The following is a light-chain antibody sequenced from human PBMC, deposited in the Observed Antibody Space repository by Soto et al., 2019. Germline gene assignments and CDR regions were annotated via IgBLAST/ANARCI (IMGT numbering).Light chain of an antibody. J-gene: IGLJ1*01. CDR3: QSYDSSLTGYV. V-gene: IGLV1-40*01. CDR2: ADS. CDR1: SSNIGAGYD. Sequence: QSVLTQPPSISGAPGRRVTISCTGSSSNIGAGYDVHWYQQLPGTAPKVLIYADSNRPSGVPDRFSGSKSDTSASLAITGLEAEDEADYYCQSYDSSLTGYVFGTGTKVTVL.